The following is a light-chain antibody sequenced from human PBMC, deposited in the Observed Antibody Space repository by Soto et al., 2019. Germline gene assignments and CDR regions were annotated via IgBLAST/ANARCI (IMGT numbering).Light chain of an antibody. CDR1: SSDVGGYKY. CDR2: EVS. Sequence: QSALTQPASVSGSPGQSITISCTGTSSDVGGYKYVSWYQQHPGIAPKLMIYEVSNRPSGVSNRFSGSKSGNTASLTISGLQAEDEADYYCGSYTSSSTYVFGTGTKVTVL. V-gene: IGLV2-14*01. J-gene: IGLJ1*01. CDR3: GSYTSSSTYV.